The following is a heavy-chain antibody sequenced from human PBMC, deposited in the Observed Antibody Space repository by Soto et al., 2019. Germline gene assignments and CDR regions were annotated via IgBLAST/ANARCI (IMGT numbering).Heavy chain of an antibody. J-gene: IGHJ1*01. Sequence: GGSLRLSCAASGFTFDDYAMHWVRQVPGKGLEWVSGINWNSGSIGYGDSVKGRFAISRDNAKNSLHLQMNSLSAEDTAFYYCVKDESINWYSGHFRHWGQGTLVTVTS. CDR1: GFTFDDYA. D-gene: IGHD6-13*01. CDR2: INWNSGSI. V-gene: IGHV3-9*01. CDR3: VKDESINWYSGHFRH.